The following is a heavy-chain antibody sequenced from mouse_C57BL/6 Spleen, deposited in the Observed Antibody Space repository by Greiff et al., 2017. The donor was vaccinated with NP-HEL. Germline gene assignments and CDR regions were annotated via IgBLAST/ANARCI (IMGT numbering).Heavy chain of an antibody. CDR1: GYTFTDYY. Sequence: QVQLQQSGAELVRPGASVKLSCKASGYTFTDYYINWVKQRPGQGLEWIARIYPGSGNTYYNEKFKGKATLTAEKSSSTAYMQLSSLTSEDSAVYFCARWDYDRAYWGQGTLVTVSA. J-gene: IGHJ3*01. D-gene: IGHD2-4*01. CDR2: IYPGSGNT. V-gene: IGHV1-76*01. CDR3: ARWDYDRAY.